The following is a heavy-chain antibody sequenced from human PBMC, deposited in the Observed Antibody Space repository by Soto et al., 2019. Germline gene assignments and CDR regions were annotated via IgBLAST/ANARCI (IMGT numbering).Heavy chain of an antibody. CDR3: ARDSPEMAGTYYHYGMDV. Sequence: EVQLVESGGGLVQPGGSLRLSCAASGFTFSNFWRTWVRQAPGKGLEWVATIKKDGSEKHYVDSVKGRFSISRDNAKNSLDLQMTNLRVEDTAVYYCARDSPEMAGTYYHYGMDVWGRGTTITVSS. V-gene: IGHV3-7*01. D-gene: IGHD1-1*01. CDR1: GFTFSNFW. J-gene: IGHJ6*02. CDR2: IKKDGSEK.